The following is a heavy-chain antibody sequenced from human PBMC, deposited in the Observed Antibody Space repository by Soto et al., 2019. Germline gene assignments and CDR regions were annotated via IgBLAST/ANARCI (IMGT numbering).Heavy chain of an antibody. CDR3: AKVHDYGDFLDY. Sequence: DVQLVESGGGLVQPGRSLRLSCAASGFTFDDYAMHWVRQAPGKGLEWVSGISWNSGSIGYADSVKGRFTISRDNAKNSLYLQMNSLRAEDTALYYCAKVHDYGDFLDYWGQGTLVTVSS. J-gene: IGHJ4*02. CDR2: ISWNSGSI. D-gene: IGHD4-17*01. V-gene: IGHV3-9*01. CDR1: GFTFDDYA.